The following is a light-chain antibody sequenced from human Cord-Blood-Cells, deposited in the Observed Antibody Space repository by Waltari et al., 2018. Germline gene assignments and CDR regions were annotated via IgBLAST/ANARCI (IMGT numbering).Light chain of an antibody. J-gene: IGKJ2*03. V-gene: IGKV4-1*01. CDR1: QSVSYSSNNKNY. Sequence: DIVMTQSPDSLAVPLGERATLNCKSSQSVSYSSNNKNYLAWYQQKPGQPPKLLIYWASTRESGVPDRFSGSGSGTDFTLTISSLQAEDVAVYYCQQYYSTPHSFGQGTKLEIK. CDR3: QQYYSTPHS. CDR2: WAS.